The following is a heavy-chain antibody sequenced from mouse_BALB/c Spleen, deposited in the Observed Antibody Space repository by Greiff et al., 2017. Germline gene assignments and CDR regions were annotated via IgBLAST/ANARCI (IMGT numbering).Heavy chain of an antibody. CDR2: IWAGGST. J-gene: IGHJ2*01. V-gene: IGHV2-9*02. CDR1: GFSLTSYG. CDR3: ARDNYYGSRYYFDY. D-gene: IGHD1-1*01. Sequence: QVQLKESGPGLVAPSQSLSITCTVSGFSLTSYGVHWVRQPPGKGLEWLGVIWAGGSTNYNSALMSRLSISKDNSKSQVFLKMNSLQTDDTAMYYWARDNYYGSRYYFDYWGQGTTLTVSA.